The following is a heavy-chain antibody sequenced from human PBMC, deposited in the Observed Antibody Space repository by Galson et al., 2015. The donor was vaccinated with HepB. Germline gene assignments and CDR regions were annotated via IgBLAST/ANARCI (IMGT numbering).Heavy chain of an antibody. CDR3: ARVKTGGSGRFNWFDP. CDR2: ISSSSSYT. Sequence: SLRLSCAASGFTFSDYYMSWIRQAPGKGLEWDSYISSSSSYTNYADSVKGRFTISRDNAKNSLYLQMNSLRAEDTAVYYCARVKTGGSGRFNWFDPWGQGTLVTVSS. CDR1: GFTFSDYY. D-gene: IGHD3-10*01. J-gene: IGHJ5*02. V-gene: IGHV3-11*06.